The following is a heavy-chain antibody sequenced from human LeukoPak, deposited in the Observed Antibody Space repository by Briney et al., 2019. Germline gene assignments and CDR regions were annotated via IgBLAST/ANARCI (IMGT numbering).Heavy chain of an antibody. CDR3: ARGTSYYDFWSGYYSRSAGNAFDI. J-gene: IGHJ3*02. D-gene: IGHD3-3*01. V-gene: IGHV4-59*01. CDR1: GGSISSYY. CDR2: IYYSGST. Sequence: SETLSLTCTVSGGSISSYYWSWIRQPPGKGLEWIGYIYYSGSTNYNPSLKSRVTISVDTSKNQFSLKLSSVTAADTAVYYCARGTSYYDFWSGYYSRSAGNAFDIWGQGTMVTVSS.